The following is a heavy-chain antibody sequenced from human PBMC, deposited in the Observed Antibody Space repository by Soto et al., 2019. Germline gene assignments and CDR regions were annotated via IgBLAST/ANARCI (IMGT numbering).Heavy chain of an antibody. CDR1: GYTFTSYD. CDR3: AKELQQLVD. V-gene: IGHV1-8*01. Sequence: QVQLVQSGAEVKKPGASVKVSCKASGYTFTSYDINWVRQATGQGLEWMGWMNPNSGNTAYAQKFKGRVTMTRNTSISTDFMQLSSLRSDATAVYYCAKELQQLVDWGQGTLVTVSS. J-gene: IGHJ4*02. D-gene: IGHD6-13*01. CDR2: MNPNSGNT.